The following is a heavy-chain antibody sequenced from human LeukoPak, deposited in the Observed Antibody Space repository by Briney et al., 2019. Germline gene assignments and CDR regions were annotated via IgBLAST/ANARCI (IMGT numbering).Heavy chain of an antibody. CDR3: VTDRSYGMDV. CDR2: IKSDESIT. CDR1: GFTFSDYR. V-gene: IGHV3-74*01. Sequence: GGSLRLSCAASGFTFSDYRMNWVRQAPGTGLVWVSHIKSDESITSYADSVKGRFTISRDNAKNTLYLQMNSLRAEDTAVYYCVTDRSYGMDVWGQGTTVTVSS. J-gene: IGHJ6*02.